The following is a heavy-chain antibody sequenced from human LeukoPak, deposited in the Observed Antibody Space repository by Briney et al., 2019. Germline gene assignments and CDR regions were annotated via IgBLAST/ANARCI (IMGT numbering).Heavy chain of an antibody. V-gene: IGHV1-18*04. J-gene: IGHJ4*02. CDR1: GYTFTSYG. CDR3: ARALLGRYCSGGSCYSFGY. D-gene: IGHD2-15*01. CDR2: ISAYNGNT. Sequence: ASVKVSCKASGYTFTSYGISWVRQAPGQGLEWMGWISAYNGNTNYAQKLQGRVTMTTDTSTSTAYMELRSLRSDDTAVYYCARALLGRYCSGGSCYSFGYWGQGTLVTASS.